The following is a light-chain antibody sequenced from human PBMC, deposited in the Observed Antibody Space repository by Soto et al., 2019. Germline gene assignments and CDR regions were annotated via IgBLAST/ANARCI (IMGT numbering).Light chain of an antibody. CDR2: DVS. J-gene: IGLJ1*01. CDR3: TSYTSGSGHV. V-gene: IGLV2-14*01. CDR1: SSDVGAYNY. Sequence: QSALTQPVSVSGSPGQSITMSCTGTSSDVGAYNYVYWYRQHPGKAPKLIIYDVSNRPSGVSNRFSGSKSGNTASLIISGLQAEDEADYYCTSYTSGSGHVFGTGTKLTVL.